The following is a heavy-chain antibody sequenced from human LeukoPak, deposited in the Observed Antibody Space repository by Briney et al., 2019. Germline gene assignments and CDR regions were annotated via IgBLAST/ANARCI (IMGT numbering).Heavy chain of an antibody. CDR2: IYSGGST. CDR1: GFTVSSNY. CDR3: AKDLGLLWFGTFDY. J-gene: IGHJ4*02. V-gene: IGHV3-53*01. D-gene: IGHD3-10*01. Sequence: GGSLRLSCAASGFTVSSNYMSWVRQAPGKGLEWVSVIYSGGSTYYADSVKGRFTISRDNSNNMLYLQMNSLRAEDTAVYYCAKDLGLLWFGTFDYWGQGILVTVSS.